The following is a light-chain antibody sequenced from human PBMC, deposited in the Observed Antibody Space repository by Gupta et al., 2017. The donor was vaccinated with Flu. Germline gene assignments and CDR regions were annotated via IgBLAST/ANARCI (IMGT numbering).Light chain of an antibody. CDR1: SNNVGNQG. Sequence: TATLTCTGNSNNVGNQGAAWLQQHQGHPPNLLSYRNNNRPSGISERFSASRSGNTASLTITGLQPEDEADYYCSAWDSSLSAVVFGGGTKLTVL. CDR2: RNN. CDR3: SAWDSSLSAVV. V-gene: IGLV10-54*04. J-gene: IGLJ2*01.